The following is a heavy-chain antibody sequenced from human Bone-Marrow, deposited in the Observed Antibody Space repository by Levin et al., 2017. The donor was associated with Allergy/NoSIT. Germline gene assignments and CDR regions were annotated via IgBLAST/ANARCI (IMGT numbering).Heavy chain of an antibody. V-gene: IGHV1-69*13. CDR2: IIPIFGTA. J-gene: IGHJ6*03. CDR3: ARSIVATARYYYYMDV. CDR1: GGTFSSYA. Sequence: SVKVSCKASGGTFSSYAISWVRQAPGQGLEWMGGIIPIFGTANYAQKFQGRVTITADESTSTAYMELSSLRSEDTAVYYCARSIVATARYYYYMDVWGKGTTVTVSS. D-gene: IGHD5-12*01.